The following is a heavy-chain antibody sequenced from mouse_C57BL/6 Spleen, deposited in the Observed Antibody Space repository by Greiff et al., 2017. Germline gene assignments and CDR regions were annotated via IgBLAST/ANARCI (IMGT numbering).Heavy chain of an antibody. J-gene: IGHJ4*01. Sequence: QVQLQQSGAELARPGASVKLSCKASGYTFTSYGISWVKQRTGQGLEWIGEIYPRSGNTYYNEKFKGKATLTADKSSSTAYMELRSLTSEDAAVYYCAGGDYGCDGYALGCWGQGTSVTVAT. V-gene: IGHV1-81*01. CDR2: IYPRSGNT. CDR1: GYTFTSYG. D-gene: IGHD2-14*01. CDR3: AGGDYGCDGYALGC.